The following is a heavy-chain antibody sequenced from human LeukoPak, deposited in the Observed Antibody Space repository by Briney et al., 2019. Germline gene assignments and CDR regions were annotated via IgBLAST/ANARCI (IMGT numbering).Heavy chain of an antibody. J-gene: IGHJ4*02. Sequence: ASVKVSCKASGYTFTSYGISWVRQAPGQGLEWMGWISAYNGNTNYARKLQGRVTMTTDTSTSTAYMELRSLGSDDTAVYYCARVPVRYDILTGYYSDYWGQGTLVTVSS. CDR2: ISAYNGNT. CDR3: ARVPVRYDILTGYYSDY. V-gene: IGHV1-18*01. D-gene: IGHD3-9*01. CDR1: GYTFTSYG.